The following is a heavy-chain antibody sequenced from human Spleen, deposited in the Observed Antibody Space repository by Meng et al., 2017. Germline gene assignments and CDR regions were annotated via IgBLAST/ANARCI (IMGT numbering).Heavy chain of an antibody. CDR3: ARDVARASSNWFDP. J-gene: IGHJ5*02. D-gene: IGHD2-15*01. Sequence: ASVKVSCKASGYTFTSYGISWVRQAPGQGLEWMGWISAYNGNTNYAQKLQGRVTMTTDTSTSTAYMELRSLRSDDTAVYYCARDVARASSNWFDPWGQGTLVTVAS. V-gene: IGHV1-18*01. CDR1: GYTFTSYG. CDR2: ISAYNGNT.